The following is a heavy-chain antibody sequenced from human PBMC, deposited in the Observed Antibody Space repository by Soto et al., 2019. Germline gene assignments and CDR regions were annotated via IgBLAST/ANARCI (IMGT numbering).Heavy chain of an antibody. CDR3: AKDLLKGSRSSTYYHFYGLDV. V-gene: IGHV3-9*01. D-gene: IGHD6-6*01. J-gene: IGHJ6*02. CDR2: ITWNSGNM. CDR1: GFTFDDFA. Sequence: EAQLVESGGGLIQPGGSLRLSCAVSGFTFDDFAMHWVRQAPGKGLEWVSSITWNSGNMDYADSVRGRFTISRDNARDSLYLQMNTLTPEDTALYYCAKDLLKGSRSSTYYHFYGLDVWGQGTTVTVSS.